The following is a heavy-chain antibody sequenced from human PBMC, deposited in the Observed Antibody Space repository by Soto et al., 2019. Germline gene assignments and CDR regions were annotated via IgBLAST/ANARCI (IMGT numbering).Heavy chain of an antibody. V-gene: IGHV4-31*03. CDR3: ERASYGLFRERYYYYGMDV. D-gene: IGHD3-10*01. Sequence: SETLSLTCTVSGGSISSGGYYWSWIRQHPGKGLEWIGYIYYSGSTYYNPSLKSRVTISVDTSKNQFSLKLSSVTAADTAVYYGERASYGLFRERYYYYGMDVWGQGTTVTVSS. CDR2: IYYSGST. J-gene: IGHJ6*02. CDR1: GGSISSGGYY.